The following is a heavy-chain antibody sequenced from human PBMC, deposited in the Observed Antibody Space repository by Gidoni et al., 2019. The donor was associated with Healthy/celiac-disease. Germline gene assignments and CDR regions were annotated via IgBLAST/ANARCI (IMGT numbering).Heavy chain of an antibody. D-gene: IGHD2-2*01. CDR2: IIPIFGTA. CDR1: GGTFSSSS. V-gene: IGHV1-69*01. Sequence: QVQLVQSGAEVKKPGSSVKVSCKASGGTFSSSSISWVRQAPGQGLEWLGGIIPIFGTANCAQKFQGRVTITADESTSTAYMELSSLRSEDTAVYYCAVPAAISYCGMDVWGQGTTVTVSS. CDR3: AVPAAISYCGMDV. J-gene: IGHJ6*02.